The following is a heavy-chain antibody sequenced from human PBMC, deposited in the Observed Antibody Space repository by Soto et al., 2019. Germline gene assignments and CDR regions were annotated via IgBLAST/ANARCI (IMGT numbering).Heavy chain of an antibody. J-gene: IGHJ4*02. CDR3: ASSGSGWYIY. CDR2: MNPSSGNT. CDR1: GYTFTTYY. V-gene: IGHV1-8*02. D-gene: IGHD6-19*01. Sequence: GASVKVSCKASGYTFTTYYMHWVRQAPGQGLEWMGRMNPSSGNTSYAQKFQGRVTMTRNTSISTAYIELSSLRSEDTAVYYCASSGSGWYIYWGQGTLVTVSS.